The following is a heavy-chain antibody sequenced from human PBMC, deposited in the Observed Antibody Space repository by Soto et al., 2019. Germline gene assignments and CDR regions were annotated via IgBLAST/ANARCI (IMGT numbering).Heavy chain of an antibody. D-gene: IGHD3-10*01. CDR1: GFTFSSYG. V-gene: IGHV3-33*01. J-gene: IGHJ6*02. Sequence: GGSLRLSCAASGFTFSSYGMHWVRQAPGKGLEWVAVIWYDGSNKYYADSVKGRFTISRDNSKNTLYLQMNSLRAEDTAVYYCAREGMFHFEAKDYYPSTYGLDFWGQGTTVTVSS. CDR3: AREGMFHFEAKDYYPSTYGLDF. CDR2: IWYDGSNK.